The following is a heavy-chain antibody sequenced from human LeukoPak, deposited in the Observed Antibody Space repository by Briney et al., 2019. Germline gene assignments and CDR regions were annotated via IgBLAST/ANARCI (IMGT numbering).Heavy chain of an antibody. CDR2: IYYSGST. Sequence: SETLSLTCTVSGGSISSSSYYWGWIRQPPGKGLEWIGSIYYSGSTYYNPSLKSRVTISVDTSKNQFSLKLSSVTAADTAVYYCARLSPDQFGVVTDWGQGTLVTVSS. J-gene: IGHJ4*02. V-gene: IGHV4-39*01. CDR3: ARLSPDQFGVVTD. D-gene: IGHD3-3*01. CDR1: GGSISSSSYY.